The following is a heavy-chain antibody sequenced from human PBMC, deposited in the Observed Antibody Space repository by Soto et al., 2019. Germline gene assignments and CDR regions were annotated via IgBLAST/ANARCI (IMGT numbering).Heavy chain of an antibody. CDR2: TYWDDDK. J-gene: IGHJ4*02. D-gene: IGHD4-17*01. CDR1: GFSLSTSGVG. CDR3: AHRQRTVYFDY. V-gene: IGHV2-5*02. Sequence: QITLKESGPTLVKPTQTLTLTCTFSGFSLSTSGVGVGWIRQPPGKALEWLALTYWDDDKRYSPSLKSRLTXTXATSKHQAVLTITNMDPVDTATYYCAHRQRTVYFDYWGQGTLVTVSS.